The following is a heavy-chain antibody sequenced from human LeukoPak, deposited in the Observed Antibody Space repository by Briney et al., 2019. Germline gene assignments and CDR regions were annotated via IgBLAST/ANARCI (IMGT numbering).Heavy chain of an antibody. CDR2: ISSSSSYI. J-gene: IGHJ3*02. CDR1: GFTFDDYG. V-gene: IGHV3-21*01. CDR3: ARDPNYYDSSGYRKTGDAFDI. Sequence: GGSLRLSCAASGFTFDDYGMSWVRQAPGKGLEWVSSISSSSSYIYYADSVKGRFTISRDNAKNSLYLQMNSLRAEDTAVYYCARDPNYYDSSGYRKTGDAFDIWGQGTMVTVSS. D-gene: IGHD3-22*01.